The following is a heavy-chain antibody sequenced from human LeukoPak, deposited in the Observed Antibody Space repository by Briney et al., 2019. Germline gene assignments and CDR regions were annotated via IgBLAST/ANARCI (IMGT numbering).Heavy chain of an antibody. CDR2: MYYSRST. CDR3: ARGEAVELYFDL. D-gene: IGHD6-19*01. Sequence: PSETLSLTCTVSGGSISSNSYYWGWIRQPPGKGLEWIGSMYYSRSTYYNPSLKSRVAISVDTSKNQVSLKLSSVTAADTAVYYCARGEAVELYFDLWGRGTLVTVSS. J-gene: IGHJ2*01. V-gene: IGHV4-39*07. CDR1: GGSISSNSYY.